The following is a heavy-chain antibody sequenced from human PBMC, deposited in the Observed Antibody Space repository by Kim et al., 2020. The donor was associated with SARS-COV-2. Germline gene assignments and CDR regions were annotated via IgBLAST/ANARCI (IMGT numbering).Heavy chain of an antibody. CDR2: INAGNGNT. V-gene: IGHV1-3*01. CDR3: ARDLQDYAAWFDP. D-gene: IGHD2-2*01. CDR1: GYTFTSYA. Sequence: ASVKVSCKASGYTFTSYAMHWVRQAPGQRLEWMGWINAGNGNTKYSQKFQGRVTITRDTSASTAYMELSSLRSEDTAVYYFARDLQDYAAWFDPWGQGTLITVSS. J-gene: IGHJ5*02.